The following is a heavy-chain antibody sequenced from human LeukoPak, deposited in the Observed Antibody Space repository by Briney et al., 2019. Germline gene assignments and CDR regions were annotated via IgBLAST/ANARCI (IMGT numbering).Heavy chain of an antibody. J-gene: IGHJ3*02. CDR3: ARAEGYYDSSGNDAFDI. V-gene: IGHV3-33*01. Sequence: PGGSLRLSCAASGFTFSIYGMHWVRQVPGKGLEWVAVIWYDGSNKYYADSVKGRFTISRDNSKNTLYLQMNSLRAEDTAVYYCARAEGYYDSSGNDAFDIWGQGTMVTVSS. CDR2: IWYDGSNK. CDR1: GFTFSIYG. D-gene: IGHD3-22*01.